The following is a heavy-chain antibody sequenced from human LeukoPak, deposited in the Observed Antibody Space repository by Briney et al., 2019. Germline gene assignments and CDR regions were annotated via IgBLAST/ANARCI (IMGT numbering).Heavy chain of an antibody. J-gene: IGHJ3*02. Sequence: GGSLRLSCAASGFTVSSNYMSWVRQAPGKGLEWVSVIYSGGSTYYADSVKGRFTISRDNSKDTLYLQMNSLRAEDTAVYYCARDRGSDAFDIWGQGTMVTVSS. CDR1: GFTVSSNY. V-gene: IGHV3-66*01. D-gene: IGHD1-26*01. CDR2: IYSGGST. CDR3: ARDRGSDAFDI.